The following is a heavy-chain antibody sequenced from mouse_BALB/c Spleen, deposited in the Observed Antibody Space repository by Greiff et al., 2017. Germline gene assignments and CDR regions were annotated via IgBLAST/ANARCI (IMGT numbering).Heavy chain of an antibody. Sequence: DVKLVESGGGLVQPGGSLRLSCATSGFTFTDYYMSWVRQPPGKALEWLGFIRNKANGYTTEYSASVKGRFTISRDNSQSILYLQMNTLRAEDSATYYCARDSSGSRWAMDYWGQGTSVTVSS. J-gene: IGHJ4*01. D-gene: IGHD3-1*01. CDR2: IRNKANGYTT. CDR1: GFTFTDYY. V-gene: IGHV7-3*02. CDR3: ARDSSGSRWAMDY.